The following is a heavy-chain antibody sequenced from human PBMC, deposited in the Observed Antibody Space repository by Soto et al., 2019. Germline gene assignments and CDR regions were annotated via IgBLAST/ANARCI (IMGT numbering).Heavy chain of an antibody. J-gene: IGHJ4*02. D-gene: IGHD3-22*01. CDR3: AADPGYYYDSSGYYSPLH. CDR2: IVVGSSNK. V-gene: IGHV1-58*01. Sequence: SVKVSCKASGFTFSSSAVQWVRQARGQRLEWIGWIVVGSSNKNYAQKFQERVTITRDMSTSTAYMELRSLRSEDTAVYYCAADPGYYYDSSGYYSPLHWGQGTLVTVSS. CDR1: GFTFSSSA.